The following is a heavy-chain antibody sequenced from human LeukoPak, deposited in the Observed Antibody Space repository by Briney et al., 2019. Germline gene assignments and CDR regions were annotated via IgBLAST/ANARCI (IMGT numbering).Heavy chain of an antibody. D-gene: IGHD4-23*01. J-gene: IGHJ3*01. CDR3: AIERMMVTADAFDV. CDR2: VGIAADP. CDR1: GFTFNKYE. V-gene: IGHV3-13*05. Sequence: GGSLRLSGAASGFTFNKYEMHWVRQTAGKGLDWVSAVGIAADPFYAGSVKGRFSISRDNAECSLFLQVHSLRAGERAVHHCAIERMMVTADAFDVWGQGTMVTVSS.